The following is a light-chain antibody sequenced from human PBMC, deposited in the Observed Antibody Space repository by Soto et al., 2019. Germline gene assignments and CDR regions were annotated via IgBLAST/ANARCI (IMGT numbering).Light chain of an antibody. CDR3: QQYNNLPRT. J-gene: IGKJ1*01. V-gene: IGKV3-15*01. CDR1: QSIYSN. CDR2: GAS. Sequence: EKVLTQSPATLSVSQGERATLSCRASQSIYSNLALYQQKPGQAPRLLIYGASTRATGIPARFSGSGSETEFTLTISSLQSEDFAVYYCQQYNNLPRTFGQGTKVDIK.